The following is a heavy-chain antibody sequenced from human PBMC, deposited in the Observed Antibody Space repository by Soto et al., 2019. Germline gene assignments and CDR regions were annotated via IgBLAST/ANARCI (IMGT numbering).Heavy chain of an antibody. Sequence: QVQLVQSGAEVKKPGSSVKVSCKASGGTFSSYAISWVRHAPGQGLEWMGGIIPIFGTANYAQKFQGRVTITADESTSTAYMELSSLRSEDTAVYYCARDDSSGYSSGWDSYYYGMDVWGQGTTVTVSS. V-gene: IGHV1-69*12. CDR2: IIPIFGTA. J-gene: IGHJ6*02. CDR1: GGTFSSYA. D-gene: IGHD6-19*01. CDR3: ARDDSSGYSSGWDSYYYGMDV.